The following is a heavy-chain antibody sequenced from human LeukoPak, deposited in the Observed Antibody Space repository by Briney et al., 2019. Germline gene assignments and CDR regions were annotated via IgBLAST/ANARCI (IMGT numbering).Heavy chain of an antibody. J-gene: IGHJ5*02. CDR3: TRDFDAATGS. V-gene: IGHV3-74*01. CDR2: INGDGSRT. Sequence: GGSLRLSCAASGFTFSSYWMHWVRQAPGKGLVWVSRINGDGSRTNSAASAKGRFTISRANAENALYLQMNSLRVEDTAVYFCTRDFDAATGSWGQGTQVTVSS. CDR1: GFTFSSYW. D-gene: IGHD3-9*01.